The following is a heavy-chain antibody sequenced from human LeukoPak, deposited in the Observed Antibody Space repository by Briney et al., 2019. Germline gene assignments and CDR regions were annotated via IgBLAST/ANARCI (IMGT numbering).Heavy chain of an antibody. V-gene: IGHV3-30*02. CDR1: GFTFSTHG. CDR2: IRYDGSNK. Sequence: GGSLRLSCAASGFTFSTHGMHWVRQAPGKGLEWVAFIRYDGSNKYYADSVKGRFTISRDNSKNTLYLQINSLRAEDTAVYYCANWASSGYYFHHWGQGTLVTVSS. CDR3: ANWASSGYYFHH. J-gene: IGHJ1*01. D-gene: IGHD3-22*01.